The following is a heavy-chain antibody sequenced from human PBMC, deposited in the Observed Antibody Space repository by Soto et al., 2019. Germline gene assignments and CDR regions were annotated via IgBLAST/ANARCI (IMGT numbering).Heavy chain of an antibody. V-gene: IGHV1-58*01. J-gene: IGHJ4*02. CDR1: GFTFGSSA. CDR2: IVVASGYS. D-gene: IGHD6-19*01. Sequence: LVQSGPDVKKPGTSVKVSCKTSGFTFGSSAVQWVRQVRGQRLEWIGWIVVASGYSNFAQKFQDRVSLTRDLSTNTAIMDRSSLTSEDSDMDYCAPDVIGVAGYFCHWCQGTLVSVSS. CDR3: APDVIGVAGYFCH.